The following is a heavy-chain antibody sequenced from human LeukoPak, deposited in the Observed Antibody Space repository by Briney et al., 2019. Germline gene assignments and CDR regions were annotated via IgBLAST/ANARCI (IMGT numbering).Heavy chain of an antibody. CDR3: ARDLGLDTTMIFFDF. Sequence: SSVKVSCKASGYTFTSFGISWVRQAPGQGPEWMGWISAYNGNTNYIQKFQGRVTMTTDTSTNTAYMELRSLTSDDTAVYYCARDLGLDTTMIFFDFWGQGTLVTVSS. CDR1: GYTFTSFG. D-gene: IGHD5-18*01. J-gene: IGHJ4*02. V-gene: IGHV1-18*01. CDR2: ISAYNGNT.